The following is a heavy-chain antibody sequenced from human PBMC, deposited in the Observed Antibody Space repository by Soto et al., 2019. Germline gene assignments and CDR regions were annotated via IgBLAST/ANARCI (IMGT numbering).Heavy chain of an antibody. V-gene: IGHV3-23*01. CDR1: GFTFSSYG. Sequence: GGSLRLSCAASGFTFSSYGMIWVRQAPGKGLEWVSAISGGGGSTYYADSVKGRFTISRDNSKNTLYLQMNSLRAEDTAVYYCAKDHPGGTYRLNYWGRGTLVTVSS. J-gene: IGHJ4*02. D-gene: IGHD1-26*01. CDR3: AKDHPGGTYRLNY. CDR2: ISGGGGST.